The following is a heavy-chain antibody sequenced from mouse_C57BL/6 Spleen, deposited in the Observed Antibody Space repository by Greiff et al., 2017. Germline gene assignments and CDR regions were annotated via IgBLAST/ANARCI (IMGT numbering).Heavy chain of an antibody. V-gene: IGHV1-85*01. CDR3: ARGRTGTGFDY. J-gene: IGHJ2*01. CDR1: SYTFTSYD. D-gene: IGHD4-1*01. Sequence: VQLQESGPELVKPGASVKLSCKASSYTFTSYDINWVKQRPGQGLEWIGWIYPRDGSTKYNEKFKGKATLTVDTSSSTAYMELHSLTSEDSAVYFCARGRTGTGFDYWGQGTTLTVSS. CDR2: IYPRDGST.